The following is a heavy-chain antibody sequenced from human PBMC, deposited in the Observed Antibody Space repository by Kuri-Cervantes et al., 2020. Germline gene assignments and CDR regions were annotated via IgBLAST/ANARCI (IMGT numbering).Heavy chain of an antibody. J-gene: IGHJ3*02. D-gene: IGHD4-17*01. Sequence: SVKVSCKASGGTFSSYAISWVRQAPGQGLEWMGGILPIFGTANYAQKFQGRVTITADESTSNAYMELSSLRSEDTAVYYCASPPYGDYEVGAFDIWGQGTMVTVSS. CDR3: ASPPYGDYEVGAFDI. CDR2: ILPIFGTA. CDR1: GGTFSSYA. V-gene: IGHV1-69*13.